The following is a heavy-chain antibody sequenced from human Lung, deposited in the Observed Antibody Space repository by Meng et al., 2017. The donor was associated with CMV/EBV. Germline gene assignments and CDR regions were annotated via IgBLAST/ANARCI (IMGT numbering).Heavy chain of an antibody. CDR1: GFTFSTYT. CDR2: ISSSSSYI. CDR3: ARARVFYAMDV. Sequence: SCAASGFTFSTYTINWVRQAPGKGLEWVSCISSSSSYIYYADSVKGRFTISRDNAKNSVYLQMDSLRADDTAVYYCARARVFYAMDVWGQGTTVXVSS. V-gene: IGHV3-21*01. J-gene: IGHJ6*02.